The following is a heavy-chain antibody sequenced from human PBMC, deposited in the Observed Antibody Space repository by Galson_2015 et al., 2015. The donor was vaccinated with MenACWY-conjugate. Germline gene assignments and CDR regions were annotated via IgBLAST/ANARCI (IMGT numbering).Heavy chain of an antibody. J-gene: IGHJ4*02. CDR1: GFTFSNYA. CDR2: ISGSGDST. Sequence: SLRLSCAASGFTFSNYAMSWVRQAPGKGLEWVSAISGSGDSTHYADSVEGRFTISRDNSKNTLFLQMNSLRAEDTALYYCAGRGQYDSSGYLPYWGQGALVTVST. CDR3: AGRGQYDSSGYLPY. V-gene: IGHV3-23*01. D-gene: IGHD3-22*01.